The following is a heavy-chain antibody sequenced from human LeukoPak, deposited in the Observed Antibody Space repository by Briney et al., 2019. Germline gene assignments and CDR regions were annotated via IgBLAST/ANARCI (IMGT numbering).Heavy chain of an antibody. V-gene: IGHV4-31*03. D-gene: IGHD6-13*01. Sequence: PSETLSLTYTVSGGSMSSGNYCWTWIRQLPGKGLEWIGYIFYSGTIYYNPSLKGRISMSVDTSEKQFSLKVYSVTVADTAVYYCARDHTSPRIAPAEWGQGTLVTVSP. CDR2: IFYSGTI. CDR1: GGSMSSGNYC. J-gene: IGHJ4*02. CDR3: ARDHTSPRIAPAE.